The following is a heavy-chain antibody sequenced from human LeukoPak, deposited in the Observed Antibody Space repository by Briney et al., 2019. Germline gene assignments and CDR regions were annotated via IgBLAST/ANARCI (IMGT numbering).Heavy chain of an antibody. CDR2: IKQDGSVK. CDR3: ASHPYYDNNAYLNH. Sequence: GGSLRLSCAASGLPLSLYWMNWVRQAPGKGLEWVANIKQDGSVKHYVDSVKGRFTISRDNAKNSLFLQMDSLTAEDTAMYFCASHPYYDNNAYLNHWGQGTLVTVSS. CDR1: GLPLSLYW. J-gene: IGHJ4*02. D-gene: IGHD3-16*01. V-gene: IGHV3-7*01.